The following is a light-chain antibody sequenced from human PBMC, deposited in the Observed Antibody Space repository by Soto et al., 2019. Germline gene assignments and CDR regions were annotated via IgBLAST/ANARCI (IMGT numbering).Light chain of an antibody. Sequence: EIVLTQSPGTLSLSPGERATLSCRASQSVSSSYLAWYQQKPGQAPTLLIYGASSRATGIPDRFSGCGCGTDFTLTISRLEPEDVAVYYCQQYGISRTCGQGTKVEIK. CDR3: QQYGISRT. V-gene: IGKV3-20*01. CDR2: GAS. J-gene: IGKJ1*01. CDR1: QSVSSSY.